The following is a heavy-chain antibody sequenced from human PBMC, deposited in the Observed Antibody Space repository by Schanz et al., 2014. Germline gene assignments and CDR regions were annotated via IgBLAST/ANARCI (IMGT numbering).Heavy chain of an antibody. D-gene: IGHD3-10*01. J-gene: IGHJ4*02. CDR2: ISGGGGTT. V-gene: IGHV3-23*01. CDR3: ARIGGSVFDY. CDR1: GFNFSDYA. Sequence: EVHLLESGGGLVEPGGSLRLSCAASGFNFSDYAMCWVRQAPGKGLEWVSAISGGGGTTYYTDSVKGRFTISRDNSKNSLYLQMNSLRAEDTAVYYCARIGGSVFDYWAQGTLVTVSS.